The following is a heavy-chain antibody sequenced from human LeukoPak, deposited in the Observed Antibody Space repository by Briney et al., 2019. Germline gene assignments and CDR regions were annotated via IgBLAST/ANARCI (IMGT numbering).Heavy chain of an antibody. Sequence: GGSLRLSCAASGFTVSSNYMSWVRQAPGKGLEWVSVIYSGGSTYYADSVKGRFTISRDNPKNTLYLQMNSLRAEDTAVYYCARDKGITAGLFDYWGQGTLVTVSS. V-gene: IGHV3-53*01. J-gene: IGHJ4*02. D-gene: IGHD6-13*01. CDR2: IYSGGST. CDR3: ARDKGITAGLFDY. CDR1: GFTVSSNY.